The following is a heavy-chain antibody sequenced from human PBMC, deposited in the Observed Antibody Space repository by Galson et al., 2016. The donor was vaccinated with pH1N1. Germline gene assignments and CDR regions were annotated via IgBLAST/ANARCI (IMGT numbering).Heavy chain of an antibody. V-gene: IGHV3-23*01. D-gene: IGHD6-25*01. CDR1: GLPFNSYA. CDR2: ISGSGGGT. J-gene: IGHJ6*02. CDR3: ARAGRLLGPYHYYAMDV. Sequence: LRLSCAPSGLPFNSYAKSWVRQAPGKGLEWISVISGSGGGTYYADSVQGRFTISRDNSKNTLLLQMNSLRADDTAIYYCARAGRLLGPYHYYAMDVWGQGTTVTVSS.